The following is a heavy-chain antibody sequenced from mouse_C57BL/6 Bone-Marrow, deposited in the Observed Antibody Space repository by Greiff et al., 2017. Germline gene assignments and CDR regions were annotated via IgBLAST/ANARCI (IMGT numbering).Heavy chain of an antibody. Sequence: QVQLQQPGAELVKPGASVKMSCKASGYTFTSYWITWVKQRPGQGLEWIGDIYPGSGSTNYNEKFKSKATLTVDTSSSTAYMQLSSLTSEDAAVYYGAIDYYGPGYYFDDWGQGTTLTVPS. CDR3: AIDYYGPGYYFDD. CDR2: IYPGSGST. V-gene: IGHV1-55*01. D-gene: IGHD1-2*01. J-gene: IGHJ2*01. CDR1: GYTFTSYW.